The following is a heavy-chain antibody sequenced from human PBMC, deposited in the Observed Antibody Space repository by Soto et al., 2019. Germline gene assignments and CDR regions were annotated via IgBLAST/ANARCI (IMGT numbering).Heavy chain of an antibody. CDR3: ARLLLPANIVGPTTSTNYYGMDV. CDR1: GYTFTTYG. Sequence: ASVKVSCKASGYTFTTYGINWVRRAPGQGLEWMGWISAYNGDTNYAQKLQGRVTMTTDTSTSTAYMELRSLRSDDTALYYCARLLLPANIVGPTTSTNYYGMDVWGQGTTVTVSS. CDR2: ISAYNGDT. V-gene: IGHV1-18*01. J-gene: IGHJ6*02. D-gene: IGHD1-26*01.